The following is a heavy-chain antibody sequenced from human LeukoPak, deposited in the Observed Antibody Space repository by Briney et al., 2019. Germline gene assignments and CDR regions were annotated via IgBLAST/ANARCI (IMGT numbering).Heavy chain of an antibody. D-gene: IGHD3-22*01. CDR3: ARAANPFYDTYYFDY. Sequence: ASVKVSCKASGYSFTSYGISWVRQAPGQGLEWMGWISAYNGNTNYAQKLQGRVTMTTDTSTSTAYMELRSLRSDDTAVYYCARAANPFYDTYYFDYWGQGTLVTVSS. CDR2: ISAYNGNT. J-gene: IGHJ4*02. CDR1: GYSFTSYG. V-gene: IGHV1-18*01.